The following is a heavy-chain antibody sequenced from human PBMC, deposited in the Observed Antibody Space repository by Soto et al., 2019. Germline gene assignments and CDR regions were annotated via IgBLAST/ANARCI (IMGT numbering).Heavy chain of an antibody. V-gene: IGHV1-8*02. CDR2: MNPNSGNT. Sequence: QVQLVQSGAEVKKPGSSVKVSCKASGGTFSSYAISWVRQAPGQGLEWMGWMNPNSGNTGYAQKFQGRVTMTRNTSISTAYMELSSLRSEDTAVYYCARGSYSSSSYYYYGMDVWGQGTTVTVSS. J-gene: IGHJ6*02. CDR3: ARGSYSSSSYYYYGMDV. D-gene: IGHD6-6*01. CDR1: GGTFSSYA.